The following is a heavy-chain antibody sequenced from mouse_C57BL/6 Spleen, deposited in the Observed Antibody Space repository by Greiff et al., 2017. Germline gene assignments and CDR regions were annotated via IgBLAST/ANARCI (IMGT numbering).Heavy chain of an antibody. Sequence: QVQLQQPGAELVKPGASVKMSCKASGYTFTSYWITWVKQRPGQGLEWIGDIYPGSGSTNYNEKFKSKATLTVDTSSSTAYMQLSSLTSEDSAVYYCAREELDSLYSGYAGKNYAMDYWGQGTSVTVSS. CDR1: GYTFTSYW. J-gene: IGHJ4*01. CDR2: IYPGSGST. CDR3: AREELDSLYSGYAGKNYAMDY. D-gene: IGHD2-2*01. V-gene: IGHV1-55*01.